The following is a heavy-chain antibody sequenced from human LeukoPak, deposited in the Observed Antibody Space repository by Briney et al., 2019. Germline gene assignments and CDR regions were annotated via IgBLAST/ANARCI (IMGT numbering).Heavy chain of an antibody. J-gene: IGHJ4*02. Sequence: GGSLSLSCAVSGFTFSDHFLDWVRQAPGKGLEWVGRSRNKAKSYTTEYAASVKGRFTISRDDSKNSLYLQMNSLETEDTAVYYCVRVGSVAGSDYLDYWGQGTLVTVSS. D-gene: IGHD6-19*01. V-gene: IGHV3-72*01. CDR1: GFTFSDHF. CDR3: VRVGSVAGSDYLDY. CDR2: SRNKAKSYTT.